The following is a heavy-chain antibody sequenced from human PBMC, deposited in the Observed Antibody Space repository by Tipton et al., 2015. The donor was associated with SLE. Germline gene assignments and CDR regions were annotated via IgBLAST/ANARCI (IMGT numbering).Heavy chain of an antibody. CDR3: ARLEDPFGIFGVPKGWFDP. D-gene: IGHD3-3*01. V-gene: IGHV4-59*01. CDR1: GGSINTFF. CDR2: IYYSGST. Sequence: TLSLTCTVSGGSINTFFWSWIRQPPGKGLEWIGYIYYSGSTHYNPSLKSRVTMSVDTSKNQFSLKLTSVTAADTAVYYCARLEDPFGIFGVPKGWFDPWGQGSLVIVSS. J-gene: IGHJ5*02.